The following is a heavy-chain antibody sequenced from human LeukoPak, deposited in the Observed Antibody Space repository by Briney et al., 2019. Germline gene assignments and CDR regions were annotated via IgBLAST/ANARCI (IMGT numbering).Heavy chain of an antibody. V-gene: IGHV4-59*01. D-gene: IGHD3-10*01. CDR2: IYHTGNT. CDR1: NDSLRNYY. CDR3: ARGNYGSGSYYVVDFDY. J-gene: IGHJ4*02. Sequence: PSQTLSLTCSVSNDSLRNYYWSCIPRPPGKALECIGYIYHTGNTNYNPSLKSRLTMSIDASKTQFSLNLNSVTAADTDVYYCARGNYGSGSYYVVDFDYWGQGTLVTVSS.